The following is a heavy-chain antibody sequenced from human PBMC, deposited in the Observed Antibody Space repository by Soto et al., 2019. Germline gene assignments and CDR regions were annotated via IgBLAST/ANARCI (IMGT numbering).Heavy chain of an antibody. J-gene: IGHJ4*02. CDR2: IRSKANSYAT. D-gene: IGHD4-17*01. V-gene: IGHV3-73*01. CDR1: GFTFSGSA. Sequence: EVQLVESGGGLVQPGGSLKLSCAASGFTFSGSAMHWVRQASGKGLEWVGRIRSKANSYATAYAASVKGRFTISRDDSKNTAYLQMNSLKPEDTAVYYCTRHAGYGDYAYWGQGTLVTVSS. CDR3: TRHAGYGDYAY.